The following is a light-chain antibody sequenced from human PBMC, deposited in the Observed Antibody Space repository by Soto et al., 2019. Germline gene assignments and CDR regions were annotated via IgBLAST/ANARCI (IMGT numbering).Light chain of an antibody. CDR2: DVS. CDR1: SSDVGGYNY. CDR3: SSYTSRSSYVV. V-gene: IGLV2-14*01. J-gene: IGLJ2*01. Sequence: QSALTQPASVSGAPGQSITISCTGTSSDVGGYNYVSWYQQHPGKAPKLMIYDVSNRPSAVSNRFSRSKSGNTASLTISGRQAEDEADYYCSSYTSRSSYVVFGGGTTLTVL.